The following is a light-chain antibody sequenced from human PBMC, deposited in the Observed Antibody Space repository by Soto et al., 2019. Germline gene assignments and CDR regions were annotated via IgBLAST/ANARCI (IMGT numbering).Light chain of an antibody. CDR2: EVT. V-gene: IGLV2-14*01. J-gene: IGLJ1*01. CDR3: CSFTSGNTAYV. CDR1: SSDVGAYNY. Sequence: HSALTQPGSVSGSPGQSITISCTGTSSDVGAYNYVSWYQQHPGKAPKLMIYEVTNRPSGVSTRFSGSKSGNTASLTISGLQAEDEADYYCCSFTSGNTAYVFGTGTKVTVL.